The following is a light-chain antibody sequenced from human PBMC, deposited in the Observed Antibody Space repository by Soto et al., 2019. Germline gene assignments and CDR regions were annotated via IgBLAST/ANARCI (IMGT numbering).Light chain of an antibody. CDR3: QQYGGSPAIT. CDR2: GAG. CDR1: QSVSSGY. Sequence: EIVLTQAPRPLSFSPGERATHSCTASQSVSSGYVAWYQQKPGQSPRLLMYGAGNRASGIPDRFRGSGSGTDFTLTISRLEPEDFAVYYCQQYGGSPAITFGQGTRLEIK. J-gene: IGKJ5*01. V-gene: IGKV3-20*01.